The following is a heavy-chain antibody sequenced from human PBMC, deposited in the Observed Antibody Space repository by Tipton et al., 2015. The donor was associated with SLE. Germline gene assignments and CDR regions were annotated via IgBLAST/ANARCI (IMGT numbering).Heavy chain of an antibody. J-gene: IGHJ3*02. D-gene: IGHD2-2*02. Sequence: GLVKPSETLSLTCTVSDESISNYYWSWMRQSPGKGLEWIGYVFYSGSTKYSPSLKTRVSMSIDTSKNQFSLKLSSVTAADTAVYYCARALWVDKDIAGEPPAIRLRAFDIWGQGTMVTVSS. V-gene: IGHV4-59*01. CDR2: VFYSGST. CDR3: ARALWVDKDIAGEPPAIRLRAFDI. CDR1: DESISNYY.